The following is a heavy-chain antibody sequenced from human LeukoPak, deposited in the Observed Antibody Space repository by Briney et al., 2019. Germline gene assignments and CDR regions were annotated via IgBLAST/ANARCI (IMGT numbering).Heavy chain of an antibody. CDR1: GFTFSSSG. CDR3: AKQRGYYGSGSAFDY. V-gene: IGHV3-30*18. J-gene: IGHJ4*02. Sequence: AGGSLRLSCAASGFTFSSSGMHWVRQAPGKGLEWVAVISYDGSNKYSADSVKGRFTISRDNSKNTLYLQMNSLRAEDTAVYYCAKQRGYYGSGSAFDYWGQGTLVTVSP. CDR2: ISYDGSNK. D-gene: IGHD3-10*01.